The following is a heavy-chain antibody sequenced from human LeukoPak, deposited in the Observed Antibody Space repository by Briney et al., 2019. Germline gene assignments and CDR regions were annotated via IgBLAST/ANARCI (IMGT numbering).Heavy chain of an antibody. CDR1: GGSISSYY. D-gene: IGHD2-15*01. Sequence: SETLSLTCTVSGGSISSYYWSWIRQPPGKGLEWIGYIYYSGSTNYNPSLKSRVTISVDTSKNQFSLKLSSVTAADTAVYYCARLASDCSGGSCYGSWFDPWGQGTLVTVSS. CDR2: IYYSGST. J-gene: IGHJ5*02. CDR3: ARLASDCSGGSCYGSWFDP. V-gene: IGHV4-59*08.